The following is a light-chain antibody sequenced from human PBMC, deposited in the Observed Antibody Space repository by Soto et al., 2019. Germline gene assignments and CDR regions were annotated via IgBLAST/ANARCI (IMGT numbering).Light chain of an antibody. CDR3: QQYNNWPPT. CDR1: QSVSNN. CDR2: GAS. V-gene: IGKV3-15*01. Sequence: EIVMTQSPATLSVSPGERATLSCRASQSVSNNLAWYQQKPGQAPRLLIYGASTRATGIPARFSGSGSGTECTLTISSLQSEDFAVYYCQQYNNWPPTFGQGTKFEIK. J-gene: IGKJ1*01.